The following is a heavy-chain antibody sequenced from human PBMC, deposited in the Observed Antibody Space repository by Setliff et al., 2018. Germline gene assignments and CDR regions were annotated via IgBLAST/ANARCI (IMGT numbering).Heavy chain of an antibody. CDR1: GFTFSTYA. J-gene: IGHJ6*03. D-gene: IGHD1-26*01. CDR2: ISGSGTTT. V-gene: IGHV3-23*01. Sequence: GGSLRLSCAASGFTFSTYAMSWVRQAPGKGLEWVSVISGSGTTTYYADSVKGRFTISRDNSKNTVYLQMNSLRAEDTAVYYCASNPRKGRSGGYFYDDPYYYYMAVWGKGTTVTVSS. CDR3: ASNPRKGRSGGYFYDDPYYYYMAV.